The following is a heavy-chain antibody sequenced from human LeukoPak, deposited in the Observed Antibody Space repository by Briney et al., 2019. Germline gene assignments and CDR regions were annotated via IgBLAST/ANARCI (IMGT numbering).Heavy chain of an antibody. CDR2: IYYSGST. Sequence: SGTLSLTCTVSGGSISSSSYYWGWIRQPPGQGLEWIGSIYYSGSTYYNPSLKSRVTISVDTSKNQFSLKLSSVTAADTAVYYCARLYYYDSSGYSIGSDAFDIWGQGTMVTVSS. CDR1: GGSISSSSYY. J-gene: IGHJ3*02. D-gene: IGHD3-22*01. CDR3: ARLYYYDSSGYSIGSDAFDI. V-gene: IGHV4-39*01.